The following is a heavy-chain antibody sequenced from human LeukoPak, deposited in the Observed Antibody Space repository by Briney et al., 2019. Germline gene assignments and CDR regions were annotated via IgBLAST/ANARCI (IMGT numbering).Heavy chain of an antibody. CDR2: IYYSGNT. CDR1: GGSISSSGSY. Sequence: SETLSLTCTVSGGSISSSGSYWGWIRQPPGKGLEWIGSIYYSGNTYNPSLKSRVTISVDTSKNQFSLNLTSVNAADTAVYYCARDSYYYGSGSSTNWFDPWGQGTLVTVSS. CDR3: ARDSYYYGSGSSTNWFDP. D-gene: IGHD3-10*01. V-gene: IGHV4-39*07. J-gene: IGHJ5*02.